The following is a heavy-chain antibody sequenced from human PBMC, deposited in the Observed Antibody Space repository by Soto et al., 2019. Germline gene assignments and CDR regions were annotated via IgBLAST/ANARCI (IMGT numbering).Heavy chain of an antibody. CDR1: GFTFSSYA. CDR3: AKPLTMVRGALDS. CDR2: ISGSGGST. Sequence: EVQLLESGGGLVQPGGSLRLSCAASGFTFSSYAMSWVRQAPGKGLEWVSAISGSGGSTYYADSVKGRFTTSRDNSKKTLYLEMNSLSAEDTAVYYCAKPLTMVRGALDSWGQGTLVTVSS. J-gene: IGHJ4*02. V-gene: IGHV3-23*01. D-gene: IGHD3-10*01.